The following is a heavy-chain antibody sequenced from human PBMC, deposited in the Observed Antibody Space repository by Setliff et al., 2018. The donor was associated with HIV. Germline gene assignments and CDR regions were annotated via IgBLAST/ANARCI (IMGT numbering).Heavy chain of an antibody. Sequence: SETLSLTCTVSGYSISNGYYWAWIRQTPGRGPEWIGSIYHSGSTYYNPSLKSRVTLSVKTSKNQFSLKLNSVTAADTAVYYCARVPVSNYYYYMDVWGKGTTVTVS. V-gene: IGHV4-38-2*02. CDR1: GYSISNGYY. CDR2: IYHSGST. J-gene: IGHJ6*03. CDR3: ARVPVSNYYYYMDV.